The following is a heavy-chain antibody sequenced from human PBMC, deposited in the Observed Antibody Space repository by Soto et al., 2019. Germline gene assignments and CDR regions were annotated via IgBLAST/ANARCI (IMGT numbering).Heavy chain of an antibody. J-gene: IGHJ6*03. Sequence: QVQLQQWGAGLLKPSETLSLTCAVYGGSFSGYQWSWIRQTPGKGLEWIGEINDSGNINYNPSLKSRVTSLIDTPKRQIPLKLSSVTAADTAVYYWARGLILWFGELSRRGGYYCDMDVWGKGTTVTVSS. CDR3: ARGLILWFGELSRRGGYYCDMDV. CDR1: GGSFSGYQ. D-gene: IGHD3-10*01. V-gene: IGHV4-34*01. CDR2: INDSGNI.